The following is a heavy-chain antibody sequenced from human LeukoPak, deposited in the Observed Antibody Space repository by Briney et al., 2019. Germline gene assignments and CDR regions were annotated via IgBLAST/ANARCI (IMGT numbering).Heavy chain of an antibody. J-gene: IGHJ1*01. Sequence: PGGSLRLSCAASGFTFDDYAMHWVRQAPGKGLEWVSLISWDGGSTYYADSVKGRFTISRDDARNSLYLQMNSLRAEDMAVYFCVRDLLGSGSTTAYLYHWGQGTLVTVSS. D-gene: IGHD3-10*01. CDR2: ISWDGGST. CDR3: VRDLLGSGSTTAYLYH. CDR1: GFTFDDYA. V-gene: IGHV3-43D*03.